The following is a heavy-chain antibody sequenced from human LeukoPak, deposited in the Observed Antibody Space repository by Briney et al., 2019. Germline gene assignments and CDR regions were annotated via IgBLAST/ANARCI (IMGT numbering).Heavy chain of an antibody. V-gene: IGHV4-34*01. CDR3: ARGRIVVVPAAKKRYYMDV. Sequence: PSETLSLTCAVYGGSFSGYYWSWIRQPPGKGLEWIGEINHSGSTNYNPSLKSRVTISVDTSKNQFSLKPSSVTAADTAVYYCARGRIVVVPAAKKRYYMDVWGKGTTVTVSS. D-gene: IGHD2-2*01. CDR1: GGSFSGYY. CDR2: INHSGST. J-gene: IGHJ6*03.